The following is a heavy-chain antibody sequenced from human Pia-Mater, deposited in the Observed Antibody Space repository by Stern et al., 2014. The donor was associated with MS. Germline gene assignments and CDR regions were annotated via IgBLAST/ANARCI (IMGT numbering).Heavy chain of an antibody. D-gene: IGHD4-17*01. Sequence: VHLVESGAEVKKPGASVKVSCKASGYTFTGYFMHWVRQAPGKGLEWMGGINPNGGGTNYALQFQGWVTMTRDTSISTAYMELRRLKSDDTAIYYCARGGPYGDYGLWFDPWGQGTLVTVSS. CDR3: ARGGPYGDYGLWFDP. CDR2: INPNGGGT. CDR1: GYTFTGYF. J-gene: IGHJ5*02. V-gene: IGHV1-2*04.